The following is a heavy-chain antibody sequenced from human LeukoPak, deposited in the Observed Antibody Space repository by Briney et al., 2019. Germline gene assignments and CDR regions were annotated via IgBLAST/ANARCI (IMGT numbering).Heavy chain of an antibody. J-gene: IGHJ4*02. CDR1: GFTFSSCA. Sequence: GGSLRLSCAASGFTFSSCAMSWVRQAPGKGLEWVSTISGSGGSTYYADSVKGRFTISRDNSKNTLYLQMNSLSAEDTAVYYCAKDGSDYNNYDYWGQGTLVTVSS. V-gene: IGHV3-23*01. CDR3: AKDGSDYNNYDY. D-gene: IGHD4-11*01. CDR2: ISGSGGST.